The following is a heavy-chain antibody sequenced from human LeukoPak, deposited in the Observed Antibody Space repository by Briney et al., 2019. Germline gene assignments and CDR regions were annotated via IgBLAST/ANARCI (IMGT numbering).Heavy chain of an antibody. J-gene: IGHJ6*02. CDR1: GGTFSSYA. D-gene: IGHD1-14*01. Sequence: SVKVSCKASGGTFSSYAISWVRQAPGQGLEWMGRIIPILGIANYAQKFQGRVTMTEDTSTDTAYMELSSLRSEDTAVYYCATAPRYIYYGMDVWGQGTTVTVSS. CDR2: IIPILGIA. V-gene: IGHV1-69*04. CDR3: ATAPRYIYYGMDV.